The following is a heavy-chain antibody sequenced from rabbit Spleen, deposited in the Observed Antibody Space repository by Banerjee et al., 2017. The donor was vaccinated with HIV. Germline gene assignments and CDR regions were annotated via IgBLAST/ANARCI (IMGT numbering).Heavy chain of an antibody. J-gene: IGHJ4*01. Sequence: QEQLVESGGGLVQPEGSLTLTCKASGFTLSSYWMCWVRQAPGKGLEWIACIGTSSGRAPYASWVNGRFSISRSTSLNTVTLQMTSLTAADTATYFCARDMPSSGYDFDLWAQAPWSPS. V-gene: IGHV1S47*01. CDR1: GFTLSSYW. CDR2: IGTSSGRA. D-gene: IGHD1-1*01. CDR3: ARDMPSSGYDFDL.